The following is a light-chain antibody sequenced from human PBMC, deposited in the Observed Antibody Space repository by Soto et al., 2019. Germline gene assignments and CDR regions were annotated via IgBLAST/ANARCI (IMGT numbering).Light chain of an antibody. CDR1: SSNIGAGYD. J-gene: IGLJ2*01. Sequence: QPVLTQPPSVSGAPGQRVTISCTGSSSNIGAGYDVHWYQQLPGTAPKLLIYGNSNRPSGVPDRFSGSKSGTSASLAITGLQAEDEADYYCRSYDSSLSGVVFGGGTKLTVL. CDR2: GNS. V-gene: IGLV1-40*01. CDR3: RSYDSSLSGVV.